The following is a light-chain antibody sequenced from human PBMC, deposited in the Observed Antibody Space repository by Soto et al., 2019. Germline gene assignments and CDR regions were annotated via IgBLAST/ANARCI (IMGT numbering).Light chain of an antibody. CDR3: QTWGTGIRV. CDR1: SVHSNYA. CDR2: LNSDGSH. Sequence: QLVLTQSPSASASLGASVKLTCTLSSVHSNYAIACHQQQPEKGPRYLMKLNSDGSHRKGDGIPDRFSGSSSGAERYLTISSLQSEDEADYYCQTWGTGIRVFGTGTKLTVL. J-gene: IGLJ1*01. V-gene: IGLV4-69*01.